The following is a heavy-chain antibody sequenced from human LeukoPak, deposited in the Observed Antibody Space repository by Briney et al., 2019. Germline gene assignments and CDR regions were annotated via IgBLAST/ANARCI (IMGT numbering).Heavy chain of an antibody. CDR1: GFSFRTHA. Sequence: GGSLRLSCAASGFSFRTHAMTWVRQAPGKGLEWISYISSSGTTTYYADSVKGRFTISSDNAKSSLYLQMNGLRAEDTAVYYCARGPPLFDPWGQGTLVTVSS. CDR2: ISSSGTTT. J-gene: IGHJ5*02. CDR3: ARGPPLFDP. V-gene: IGHV3-48*01.